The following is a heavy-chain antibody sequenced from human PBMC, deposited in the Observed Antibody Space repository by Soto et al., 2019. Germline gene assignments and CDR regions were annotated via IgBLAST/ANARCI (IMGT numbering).Heavy chain of an antibody. D-gene: IGHD6-13*01. CDR2: INPMGGST. Sequence: EASVKVSCKASGYTFINYYIHWVRQAPGQGLEWMAIINPMGGSTNYAQEFQGRVTLTSDTSTSTVYMELSSLRFEDTALFYCARDLAAGDLWGQGTLVTVSS. J-gene: IGHJ5*02. CDR3: ARDLAAGDL. V-gene: IGHV1-46*01. CDR1: GYTFINYY.